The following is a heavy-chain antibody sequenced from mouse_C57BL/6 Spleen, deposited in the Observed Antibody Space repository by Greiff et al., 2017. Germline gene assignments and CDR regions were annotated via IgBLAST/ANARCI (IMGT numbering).Heavy chain of an antibody. D-gene: IGHD3-2*02. V-gene: IGHV1-59*01. J-gene: IGHJ2*01. CDR3: AKSSGYYFDY. CDR2: IVPSDSYT. Sequence: QVQLQQSGAELVRPGTSVKLSCKASGYTFTSYWMHWVKQRPGQGLEWIGVIVPSDSYTNYNQKFKGKATLTVDTSSSTAYMQLSSLTSEDSAVYYCAKSSGYYFDYWGQGTTLTVSS. CDR1: GYTFTSYW.